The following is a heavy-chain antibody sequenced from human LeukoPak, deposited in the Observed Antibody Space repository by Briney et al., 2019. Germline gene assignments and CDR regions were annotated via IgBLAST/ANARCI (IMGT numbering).Heavy chain of an antibody. CDR3: ARGGDYNPSHYYYGMDV. Sequence: GGSLRLSCAASGFTFSSYWMSWVRQAPGKGLEWVANIKQDGSEKYYVDSVKGRFTISRDNAKNSLYLQMNSLRAEDTAVYYCARGGDYNPSHYYYGMDVWGQGTTVTVSS. V-gene: IGHV3-7*01. CDR1: GFTFSSYW. J-gene: IGHJ6*02. D-gene: IGHD4-17*01. CDR2: IKQDGSEK.